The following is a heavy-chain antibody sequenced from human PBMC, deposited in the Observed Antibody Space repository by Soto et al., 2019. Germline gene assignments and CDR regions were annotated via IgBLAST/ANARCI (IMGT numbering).Heavy chain of an antibody. CDR2: ISLSGSDM. CDR3: ARESRFAY. Sequence: GWSLRLSCAASGFTFSSYTMNWVRQAPGKGLEWVSYISLSGSDMYYAGSVKGRFTISRDNAKNSLSLQMNSLRAEDTAVYYCARESRFAYWGQGTLVTVSS. V-gene: IGHV3-48*01. J-gene: IGHJ4*02. CDR1: GFTFSSYT. D-gene: IGHD2-21*01.